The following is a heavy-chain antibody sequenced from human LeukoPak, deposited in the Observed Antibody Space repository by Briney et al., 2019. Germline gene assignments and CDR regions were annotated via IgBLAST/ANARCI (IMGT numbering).Heavy chain of an antibody. V-gene: IGHV3-30*04. J-gene: IGHJ4*02. CDR1: GFTFSSYA. CDR2: ISYDGSNK. D-gene: IGHD1-26*01. CDR3: ARDGGYLVYFGY. Sequence: SCKASGFTFSSYAMHWVRQAPGKGLEWVAVISYDGSNKYYADSVKGRFTISRDNSKNTLYLQMNSLRAEDTAVYYCARDGGYLVYFGYWGQGTLVTVSS.